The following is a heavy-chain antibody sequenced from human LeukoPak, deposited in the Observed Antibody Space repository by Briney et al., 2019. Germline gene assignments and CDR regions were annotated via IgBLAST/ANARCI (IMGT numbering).Heavy chain of an antibody. Sequence: GGSLRLSCAASGFTFSSYAMHWVRQAPGKGLEWVAVISYDGSNKYYADSVKGRSTISRDNSKNTLYLQMNSLRAEDTAVYYCARDWNNWINYYYYGMDVWGKGTTVTVSS. D-gene: IGHD1/OR15-1a*01. V-gene: IGHV3-30*04. CDR3: ARDWNNWINYYYYGMDV. CDR1: GFTFSSYA. J-gene: IGHJ6*04. CDR2: ISYDGSNK.